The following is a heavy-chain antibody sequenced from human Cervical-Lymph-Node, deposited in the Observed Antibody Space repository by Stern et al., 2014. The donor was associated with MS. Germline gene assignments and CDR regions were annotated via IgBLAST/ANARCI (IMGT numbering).Heavy chain of an antibody. CDR2: TIPSLDTP. CDR1: GGSFSSYT. V-gene: IGHV1-69*08. D-gene: IGHD5-24*01. CDR3: ASGLFGDMATFTDAFDN. J-gene: IGHJ3*02. Sequence: QVQLVQSGAEVKKPGSSVKVSCAASGGSFSSYTMHWVRQAPGQGFEWMGRTIPSLDTPNYARHFQGRVTISADKSASIIYMELTSLRSDDTAVYYCASGLFGDMATFTDAFDNWGQGTMVIVSS.